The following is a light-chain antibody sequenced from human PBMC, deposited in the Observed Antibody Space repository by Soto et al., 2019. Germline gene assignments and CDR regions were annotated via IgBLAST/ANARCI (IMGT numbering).Light chain of an antibody. CDR1: QSVSSW. Sequence: DIQMTHSPSTLSASVGDRVTITCRASQSVSSWLAWYQQKPGKAPKSLIYKSSDLESGVPSRFSGSGSGTEFSLTISSLQPDDFATCYCQQYHSYTYTFGQGTKLDIK. V-gene: IGKV1-5*03. J-gene: IGKJ2*01. CDR3: QQYHSYTYT. CDR2: KSS.